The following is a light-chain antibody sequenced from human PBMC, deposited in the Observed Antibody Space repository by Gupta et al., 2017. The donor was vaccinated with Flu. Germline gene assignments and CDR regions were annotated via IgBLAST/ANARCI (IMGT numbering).Light chain of an antibody. CDR3: MQTLQLPYT. CDR1: QSLLNSYGKTF. J-gene: IGKJ2*01. Sequence: VSPGQPASISCKSSQSLLNSYGKTFLSWYLQKAGQPPQLLIYEVSNRFSGVPDRFSGSGSGTDFTLKISRVEAEDVGVYSCMQTLQLPYTFGQGTKLEIK. V-gene: IGKV2D-29*01. CDR2: EVS.